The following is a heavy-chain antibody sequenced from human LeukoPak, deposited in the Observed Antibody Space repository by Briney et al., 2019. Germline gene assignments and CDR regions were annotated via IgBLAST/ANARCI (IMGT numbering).Heavy chain of an antibody. V-gene: IGHV1-46*01. J-gene: IGHJ4*02. CDR1: GYTFTNYH. Sequence: ASVKVSCKASGYTFTNYHIHWVRQASGQGLEWMGTIYASGGSTKYAQKFQGRVTMTRDTSTSTVYMEPSSLRSEDTAVYYCAREGPGKIHFDYWGQGTLVTVSS. CDR3: AREGPGKIHFDY. CDR2: IYASGGST.